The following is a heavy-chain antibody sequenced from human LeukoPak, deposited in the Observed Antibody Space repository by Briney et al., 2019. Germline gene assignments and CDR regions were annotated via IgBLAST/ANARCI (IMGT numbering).Heavy chain of an antibody. Sequence: GGSLRLSCAASGFSFSDYWMSWVRQAPGKGLEWVANIKQDGSEKYYVDSVRGRFTISRDNARNSLYLQMNSLGAEDTAVYYCARDRGASTWYKVFDYWGQGTLVTVSS. D-gene: IGHD6-13*01. V-gene: IGHV3-7*03. J-gene: IGHJ4*02. CDR1: GFSFSDYW. CDR3: ARDRGASTWYKVFDY. CDR2: IKQDGSEK.